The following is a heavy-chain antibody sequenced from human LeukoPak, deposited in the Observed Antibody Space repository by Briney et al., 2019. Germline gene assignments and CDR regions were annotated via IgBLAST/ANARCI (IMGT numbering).Heavy chain of an antibody. V-gene: IGHV3-7*01. D-gene: IGHD5-18*01. CDR2: IKQDGSEK. CDR3: ARAGRGFSYGSMDN. J-gene: IGHJ4*02. CDR1: GFTFSSYW. Sequence: GGSLRLSCAASGFTFSSYWMSWVRQAPGKGLEWVANIKQDGSEKYYVDSVKGRFTISRDNAKNSLYLQMNSLRAEDTAVYYCARAGRGFSYGSMDNWGQGTLVTVSS.